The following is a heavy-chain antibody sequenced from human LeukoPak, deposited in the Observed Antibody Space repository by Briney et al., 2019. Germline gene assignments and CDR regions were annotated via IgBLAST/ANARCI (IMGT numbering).Heavy chain of an antibody. CDR3: ARISPPLYDSSGYYYDY. Sequence: SETLSLTCTVSGASISSYYWSWIRQPPGKGLEWIGYIYYSGSTNYNPSLKSRVTISVDTSKNQFSLKLSSVTAADTAVYYCARISPPLYDSSGYYYDYGGQGTLVTVSS. V-gene: IGHV4-59*01. CDR1: GASISSYY. J-gene: IGHJ4*02. D-gene: IGHD3-22*01. CDR2: IYYSGST.